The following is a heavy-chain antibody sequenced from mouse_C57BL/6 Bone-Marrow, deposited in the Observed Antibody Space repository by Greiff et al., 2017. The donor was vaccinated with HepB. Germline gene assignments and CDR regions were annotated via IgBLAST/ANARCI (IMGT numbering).Heavy chain of an antibody. CDR3: VRHPLYAMDY. CDR2: IRSKSNNYAT. CDR1: GFSFNTYA. V-gene: IGHV10-1*01. J-gene: IGHJ4*01. Sequence: EVKLQESGGGLVQPKGSLKLSCAASGFSFNTYAMNWVRQAPGKGLEWVARIRSKSNNYATYYADSVKDRFTISRDDSESMLYLQMNNLKTEDTAMYYCVRHPLYAMDYWGQGTSVTVSS.